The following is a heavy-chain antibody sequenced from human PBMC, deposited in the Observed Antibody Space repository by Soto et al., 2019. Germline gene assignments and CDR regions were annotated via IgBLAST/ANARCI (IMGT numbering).Heavy chain of an antibody. V-gene: IGHV3-53*01. J-gene: IGHJ4*02. CDR1: GLTVSSSY. Sequence: RRLSCSASGLTVSSSYMSLVRQAPLKGLQWVSVIYSAGSTYYANSVKGRFTISRDISTNMVYLQMSSLTDEDTAVYYCARAGEPEYSSAIFFDIWGQGALVTVSS. CDR2: IYSAGST. CDR3: ARAGEPEYSSAIFFDI. D-gene: IGHD5-18*01.